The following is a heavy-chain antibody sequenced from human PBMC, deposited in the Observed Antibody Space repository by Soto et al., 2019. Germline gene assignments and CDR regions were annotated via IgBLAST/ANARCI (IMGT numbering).Heavy chain of an antibody. CDR2: IYSGGST. CDR1: GFTFSSYG. Sequence: PGGSLRLSCAASGFTFSSYGMHWVRQAPGKGLEWVSVIYSGGSTYYADSVKGRFTISRHNSKNTLYLQMNSLRAEDTAVYYCARVRRDDGYCSSTSCYTLRYYFDYWGQGTLVTVSS. J-gene: IGHJ4*02. D-gene: IGHD2-2*02. CDR3: ARVRRDDGYCSSTSCYTLRYYFDY. V-gene: IGHV3-NL1*01.